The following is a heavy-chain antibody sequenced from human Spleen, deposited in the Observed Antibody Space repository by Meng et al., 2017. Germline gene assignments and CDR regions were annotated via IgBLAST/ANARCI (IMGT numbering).Heavy chain of an antibody. CDR1: GGSFSDYS. CDR2: INHSGST. Sequence: QVQLQQWVAGLLKPSATLSPTCVVSGGSFSDYSWSWIRQPPGKGLEWIGEINHSGSTNYNPSLESRATISVDTSQNNLSLKLSSVTAADSAVYYCARGPTTMAHDFDYWGQGTLVTVSS. CDR3: ARGPTTMAHDFDY. J-gene: IGHJ4*02. D-gene: IGHD4-11*01. V-gene: IGHV4-34*01.